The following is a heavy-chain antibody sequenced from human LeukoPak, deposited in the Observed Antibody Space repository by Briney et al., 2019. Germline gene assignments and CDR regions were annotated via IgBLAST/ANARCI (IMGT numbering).Heavy chain of an antibody. CDR3: ARGGGNGWFDY. CDR2: IIPNSGGT. CDR1: GYTFTVHF. V-gene: IGHV1-2*02. J-gene: IGHJ4*02. Sequence: ASVKVSCKASGYTFTVHFMHWVRQAPGQGLEWMGWIIPNSGGTNYAQKFQGRVTMTRDTSISTAYMELSGLRSDDTAVYYCARGGGNGWFDYWGQGTLVTVSS. D-gene: IGHD6-25*01.